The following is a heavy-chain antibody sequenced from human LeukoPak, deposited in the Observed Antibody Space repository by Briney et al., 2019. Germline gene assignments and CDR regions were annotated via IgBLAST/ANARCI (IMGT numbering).Heavy chain of an antibody. CDR2: IYHSGSA. CDR1: GGSISSGGYS. J-gene: IGHJ5*02. V-gene: IGHV4-30-2*01. D-gene: IGHD3-3*01. Sequence: SETLSLTCAVSGGSISSGGYSWSWIRQPPGKGLEWIGYIYHSGSAYYNPSLKSRVTISVDRSKNQFFLKLSSVTAADTAVYYCARSDFWIFDPWGQGTLVTVSS. CDR3: ARSDFWIFDP.